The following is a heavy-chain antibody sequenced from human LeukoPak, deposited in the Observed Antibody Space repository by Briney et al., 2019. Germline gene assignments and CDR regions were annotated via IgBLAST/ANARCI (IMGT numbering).Heavy chain of an antibody. Sequence: SETLSLTCTVSSGSINTSNYYWGWIRQPPGKGLEWIGSIYYSGTTHYNPSLESRVTISVDTSKNQFSLKLASVTAADTAIYYCAKGAGGFSYYNWFDPWGQGTLVTVSS. D-gene: IGHD5-18*01. CDR1: SGSINTSNYY. CDR2: IYYSGTT. V-gene: IGHV4-39*07. CDR3: AKGAGGFSYYNWFDP. J-gene: IGHJ5*02.